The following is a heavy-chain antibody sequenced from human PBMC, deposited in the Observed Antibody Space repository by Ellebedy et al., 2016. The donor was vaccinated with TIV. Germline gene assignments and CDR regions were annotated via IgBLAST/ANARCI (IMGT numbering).Heavy chain of an antibody. CDR3: AKGVGKDSGYDFILGN. J-gene: IGHJ4*02. D-gene: IGHD5-12*01. CDR2: ISIDGSKK. CDR1: GFIFSAYD. Sequence: GGSLRLSXVGSGFIFSAYDMHWVRQAPGKGLEWVAVISIDGSKKYYVDSVKGRFTISRDNDRSMVYLQMNSLRPEDTSVYYCAKGVGKDSGYDFILGNWGQGTLVAVSS. V-gene: IGHV3-30*18.